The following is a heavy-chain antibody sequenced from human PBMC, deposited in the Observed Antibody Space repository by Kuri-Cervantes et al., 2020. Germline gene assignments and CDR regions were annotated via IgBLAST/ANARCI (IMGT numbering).Heavy chain of an antibody. CDR1: GGTFSSYA. D-gene: IGHD1-7*01. CDR3: ARVAIYNWNYAYWFDY. V-gene: IGHV1-69*05. Sequence: SVKVSCKASGGTFSSYAISWVRQAPGQGLEWMGGIIPIFGTANYAQKLQGRVTMTTDTSTSTAYMELRSLRSDDTAVYYCARVAIYNWNYAYWFDYWGQGTLVTVSS. J-gene: IGHJ5*01. CDR2: IIPIFGTA.